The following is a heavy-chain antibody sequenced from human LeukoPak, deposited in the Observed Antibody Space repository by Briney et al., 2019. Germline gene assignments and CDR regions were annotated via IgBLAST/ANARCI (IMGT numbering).Heavy chain of an antibody. CDR3: ATPAIAGVAYGMDV. Sequence: ESRQISCKGSGYSFTNYWINWVRQMPGKGLEWMGKIDPSDSYTYYSPSFQGHVTISVDKSISTAYLQWSSLKASDTAIYYCATPAIAGVAYGMDVGGQESWDTVSS. V-gene: IGHV5-10-1*01. CDR2: IDPSDSYT. D-gene: IGHD6-13*01. CDR1: GYSFTNYW. J-gene: IGHJ6*02.